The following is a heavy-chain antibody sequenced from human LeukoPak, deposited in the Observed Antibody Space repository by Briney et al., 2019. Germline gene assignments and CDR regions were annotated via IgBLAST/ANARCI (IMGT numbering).Heavy chain of an antibody. D-gene: IGHD1-1*01. CDR1: GYSFSNYY. CDR3: ASRTGSYNPFDS. CDR2: MYPGGSGI. Sequence: GESLKISCKGSGYSFSNYYIDWVRQMPGKGLEWMGVMYPGGSGIRYSPSFQGQVTISADKSIDTAYLQWSSLKASDSAMYYCASRTGSYNPFDSWGQGTLVTVSS. J-gene: IGHJ4*02. V-gene: IGHV5-51*01.